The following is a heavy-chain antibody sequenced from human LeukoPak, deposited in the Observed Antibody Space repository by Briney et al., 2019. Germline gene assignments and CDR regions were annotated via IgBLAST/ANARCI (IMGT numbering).Heavy chain of an antibody. D-gene: IGHD3-10*01. CDR3: ARVVPPTDYGSGSYFWDPYYFDY. CDR1: GFTFSSYA. Sequence: GGSLRLSCAASGFTFSSYAMSWVRQAPGKGLEWVSVISGSGGSTDYADSVKGRFTISRDNSKNTLYLQMNSLRAEDTAVYYCARVVPPTDYGSGSYFWDPYYFDYWGQGTLVTVSS. CDR2: ISGSGGST. J-gene: IGHJ4*02. V-gene: IGHV3-23*01.